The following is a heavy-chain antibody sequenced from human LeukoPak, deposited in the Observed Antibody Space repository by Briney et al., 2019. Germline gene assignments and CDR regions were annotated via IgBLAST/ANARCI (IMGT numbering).Heavy chain of an antibody. CDR2: ISGSGGST. CDR3: ARDGSSWTRPFDY. J-gene: IGHJ4*02. CDR1: GFTFSSYA. V-gene: IGHV3-23*01. D-gene: IGHD6-13*01. Sequence: GGSLRLSCAASGFTFSSYAMSWVRQAPGKGLEWVSAISGSGGSTYYADSVKGRFTISRDNAKNSLYLQMNSLRAEDTAVYYCARDGSSWTRPFDYWGQGTLVTVSS.